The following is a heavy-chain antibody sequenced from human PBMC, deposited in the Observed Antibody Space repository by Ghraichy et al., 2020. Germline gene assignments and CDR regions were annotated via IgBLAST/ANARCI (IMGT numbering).Heavy chain of an antibody. D-gene: IGHD3-3*01. Sequence: LSLTCAASGFTFSSCEMNWVRQAPGKGLEWISYLSSDGSTISYADSVKGRFTISRDNAKNSLYLQMNSLRVEDTAVYYCARNSIFGEIFDYWGQGTLVTVSS. J-gene: IGHJ4*02. CDR2: LSSDGSTI. V-gene: IGHV3-48*03. CDR3: ARNSIFGEIFDY. CDR1: GFTFSSCE.